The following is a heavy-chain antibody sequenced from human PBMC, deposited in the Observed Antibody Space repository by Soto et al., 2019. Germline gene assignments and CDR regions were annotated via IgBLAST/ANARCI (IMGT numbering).Heavy chain of an antibody. CDR1: GFTFTSSA. D-gene: IGHD5-18*01. V-gene: IGHV1-58*01. CDR3: AAETTKRGYSYGTLDY. J-gene: IGHJ4*02. CDR2: IVVGSGNT. Sequence: SVKVSCKASGFTFTSSAVQWVRQARGQRLEWIGWIVVGSGNTNYAQKFQERVTITRDMSTSTAYMELSSLRSEDTAVYYCAAETTKRGYSYGTLDYWGQGTLVTVSS.